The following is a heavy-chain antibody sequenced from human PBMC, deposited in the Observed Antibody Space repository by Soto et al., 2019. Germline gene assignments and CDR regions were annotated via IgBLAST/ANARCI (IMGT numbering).Heavy chain of an antibody. J-gene: IGHJ6*02. CDR2: INPNSGVA. D-gene: IGHD5-12*01. Sequence: VELVQSGAEVEKPGAAVRISCKTSGYTFTAYYIHWVRQAPGQGLEWMGWINPNSGVANYAQNFQGRVTMPRDTSISTVYMELTKMRSEDTTIYYCARQGSGSEYPQYFYYGMDVWGQGTTAAASS. CDR3: ARQGSGSEYPQYFYYGMDV. CDR1: GYTFTAYY. V-gene: IGHV1-2*02.